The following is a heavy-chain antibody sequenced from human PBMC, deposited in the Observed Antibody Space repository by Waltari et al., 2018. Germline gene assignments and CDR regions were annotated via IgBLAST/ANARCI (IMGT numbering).Heavy chain of an antibody. J-gene: IGHJ6*01. CDR2: INKNGDGA. CDR1: GFTFSNYW. CDR3: VRDDPGYGMDV. V-gene: IGHV3-74*01. Sequence: EVQLVESGGASVQTGESLRLSCAASGFTFSNYWMHWVRQTPGKGLFWSSHINKNGDGASYADSVRGRFTNSRDNAKNTVFLQMTSLRAEDTGLYLCVRDDPGYGMDVWGQGTPVTVSS.